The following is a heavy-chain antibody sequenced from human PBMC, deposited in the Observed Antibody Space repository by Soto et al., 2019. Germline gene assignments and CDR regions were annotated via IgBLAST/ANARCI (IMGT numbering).Heavy chain of an antibody. Sequence: PLETLSLTCTVSGGSISSYYWSWIRQPPGKGLEWIGYIYYSGSTNYNPSLKSRVTISVDTSKNQFSLKLSSVTAADTAVYYCAREGDLDAIDYWGQGTLVTVSS. J-gene: IGHJ4*02. CDR1: GGSISSYY. CDR3: AREGDLDAIDY. V-gene: IGHV4-59*12. CDR2: IYYSGST. D-gene: IGHD3-10*01.